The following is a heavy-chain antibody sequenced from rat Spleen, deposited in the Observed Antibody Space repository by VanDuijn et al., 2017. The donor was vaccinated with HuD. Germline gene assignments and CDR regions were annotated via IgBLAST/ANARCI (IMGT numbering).Heavy chain of an antibody. D-gene: IGHD1-12*03. Sequence: EVQLVESGGGLVQPGRSLKLSCAASGFTFSDYNMAWVRQAPKKGLEWVATISYDGGNTYYRDSVKGRFTISRDNAKSSLYLQMDSLRSEDTSTYYCAKDDYDGYPDYWGQGVMVTVSS. CDR3: AKDDYDGYPDY. CDR2: ISYDGGNT. J-gene: IGHJ2*01. CDR1: GFTFSDYN. V-gene: IGHV5-7*01.